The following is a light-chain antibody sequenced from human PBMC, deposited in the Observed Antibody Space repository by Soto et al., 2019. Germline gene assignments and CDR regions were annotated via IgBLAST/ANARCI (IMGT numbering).Light chain of an antibody. CDR3: QQYNTFWT. CDR2: DVS. J-gene: IGKJ1*01. Sequence: DIDMTQSPSTLSASVGDRVTITCRASQTISNWLAWYQQKPGKAPKLLIYDVSSLESGVPSRFSGSGSGTEFTLTISSLQPDDSATYYCQQYNTFWTFGQGTKV. CDR1: QTISNW. V-gene: IGKV1-5*01.